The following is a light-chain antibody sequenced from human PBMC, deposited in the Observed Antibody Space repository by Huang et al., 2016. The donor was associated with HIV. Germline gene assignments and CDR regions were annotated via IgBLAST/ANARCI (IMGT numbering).Light chain of an antibody. CDR2: EAS. Sequence: DIQMAQSPYTLSASLGDSVTITCRASQSISDWLAWYQQKPGKAPKLLIYEASNLGSGVPSRFSASRSETEFTLTISSLQPDDFATYYCQQYNTYPWTFGQGTKVEI. CDR3: QQYNTYPWT. J-gene: IGKJ1*01. CDR1: QSISDW. V-gene: IGKV1-5*01.